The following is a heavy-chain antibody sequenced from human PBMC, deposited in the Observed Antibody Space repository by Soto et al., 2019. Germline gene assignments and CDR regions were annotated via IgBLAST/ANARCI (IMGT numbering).Heavy chain of an antibody. CDR3: AAAHRLASSDY. CDR2: IVVGSGNT. Sequence: ASVKVSCKASGFTFTSSAVQWVRQARGQRLEWIGWIVVGSGNTNYAQKFQERVTITRDMSTSTAYMELSSLRSEDTVVYYCAAAHRLASSDYWGQGTLVTVSS. D-gene: IGHD2-2*01. V-gene: IGHV1-58*01. CDR1: GFTFTSSA. J-gene: IGHJ4*02.